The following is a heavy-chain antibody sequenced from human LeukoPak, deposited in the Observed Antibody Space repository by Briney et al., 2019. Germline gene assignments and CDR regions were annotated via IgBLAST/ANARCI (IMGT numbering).Heavy chain of an antibody. CDR1: VFTFITYA. V-gene: IGHV3-23*01. CDR2: ISCSCGST. D-gene: IGHD3-16*01. J-gene: IGHJ4*02. Sequence: PGWSLSLSCAACVFTFITYAINGVRLAPGQGLECVSGISCSCGSTYYADSVKGRFTSSRDNSNNTLYVQMNSLRVEDTAVYYCAKNSHYDYIWGATHWGQGTLLTVSS. CDR3: AKNSHYDYIWGATH.